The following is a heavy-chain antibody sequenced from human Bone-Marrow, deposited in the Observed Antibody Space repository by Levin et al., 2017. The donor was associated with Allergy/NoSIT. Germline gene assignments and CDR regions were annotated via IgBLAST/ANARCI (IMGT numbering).Heavy chain of an antibody. D-gene: IGHD3-3*01. V-gene: IGHV3-21*06. CDR1: GFTFKTYS. CDR2: ISPNRTYK. CDR3: AGEGRSSRGVGVSLDV. Sequence: GESLKISCAASGFTFKTYSMIWVRQAPGKGLEWVSSISPNRTYKYYADSMKGRFTISRDNARNSVVLQMSRLRVEGTAVYYCAGEGRSSRGVGVSLDVWSQGTTVTVSS. J-gene: IGHJ6*01.